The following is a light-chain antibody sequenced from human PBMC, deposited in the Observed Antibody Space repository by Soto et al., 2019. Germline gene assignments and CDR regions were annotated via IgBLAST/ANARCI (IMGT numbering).Light chain of an antibody. CDR1: SSNIGNNY. CDR2: DNN. Sequence: QSVLTKPPSVSAAPGQKVTISCSGSSSNIGNNYVSWYQHLPGTAPKLLIYDNNKRPSGIPDRLSGSKSGTSATLGITGLQTGDEADYYCGTWDSSLSAVVFGGGTKVTVL. V-gene: IGLV1-51*01. J-gene: IGLJ2*01. CDR3: GTWDSSLSAVV.